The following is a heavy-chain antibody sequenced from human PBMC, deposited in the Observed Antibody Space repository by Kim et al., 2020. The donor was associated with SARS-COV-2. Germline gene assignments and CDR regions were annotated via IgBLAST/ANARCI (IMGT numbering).Heavy chain of an antibody. D-gene: IGHD1-26*01. V-gene: IGHV4-59*08. CDR3: ARHVSLIVGATTAHAFDI. Sequence: RGRVTISVDTSKNQFSLKLSSVTAADTAVYYCARHVSLIVGATTAHAFDIWGQGTMVTVSS. J-gene: IGHJ3*02.